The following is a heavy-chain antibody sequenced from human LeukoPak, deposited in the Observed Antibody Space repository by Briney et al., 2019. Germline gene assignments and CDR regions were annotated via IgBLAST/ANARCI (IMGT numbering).Heavy chain of an antibody. J-gene: IGHJ1*01. Sequence: GGSLRLSCAASGFTFSSYWMSWVRQAPGKGLEWVANIKQDGSEKYYVDSVKGRFTISRDNAKNSLYLQMNSLRAEDTAVYYCAKGSISNTRGYWRQGTLVPLSS. CDR3: AKGSISNTRGY. CDR1: GFTFSSYW. V-gene: IGHV3-7*01. D-gene: IGHD3-3*02. CDR2: IKQDGSEK.